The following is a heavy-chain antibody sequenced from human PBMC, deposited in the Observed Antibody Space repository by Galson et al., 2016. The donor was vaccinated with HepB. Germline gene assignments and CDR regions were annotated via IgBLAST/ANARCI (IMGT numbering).Heavy chain of an antibody. Sequence: SLRLSCAASGFTFRSYSMNWVRQAPGKGLEWLSYISSSCTTIYHSDSVKGRLTISRDNAKDTLHLQMNSLRDEDTALYYCARDSATVSPEIRDYFAYWGQGTLVTVSS. D-gene: IGHD4-11*01. CDR3: ARDSATVSPEIRDYFAY. V-gene: IGHV3-48*02. J-gene: IGHJ4*02. CDR2: ISSSCTTI. CDR1: GFTFRSYS.